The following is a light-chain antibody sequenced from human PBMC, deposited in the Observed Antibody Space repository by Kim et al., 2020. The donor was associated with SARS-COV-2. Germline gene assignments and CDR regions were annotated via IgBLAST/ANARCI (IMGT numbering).Light chain of an antibody. V-gene: IGKV3-20*01. J-gene: IGKJ5*01. Sequence: PGERATLSCRASQSVSSSYLAWYQQKPGQAPRLLIYGASSRATGIPDRFSGSGSGTDFTLTISRLEPEDFAVYYCQQYGSSPKVTFGQGTRLEIK. CDR3: QQYGSSPKVT. CDR1: QSVSSSY. CDR2: GAS.